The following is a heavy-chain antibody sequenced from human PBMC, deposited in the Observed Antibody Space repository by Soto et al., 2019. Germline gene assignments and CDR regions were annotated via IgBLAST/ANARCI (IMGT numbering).Heavy chain of an antibody. CDR1: GFPFSSYW. CDR2: IKQDGSEK. J-gene: IGHJ6*03. D-gene: IGHD3-3*01. V-gene: IGHV3-7*01. CDR3: ARDNDFWSGYYHPYYYYYMDV. Sequence: GGPLRLSCVASGFPFSSYWMSWVRQAPGKGLEWVANIKQDGSEKYYVDSVKGRFTISRDNAKNSLYLQMNSLRAEDTAVYYCARDNDFWSGYYHPYYYYYMDVWGKGTTVTVSS.